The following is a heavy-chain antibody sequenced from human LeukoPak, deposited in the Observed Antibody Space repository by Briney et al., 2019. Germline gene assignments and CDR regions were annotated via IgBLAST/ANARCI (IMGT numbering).Heavy chain of an antibody. Sequence: GGSLRLSCAASGLTFSGSTMHWVRQASGKGLEWVGRIRSKANNYATAYATSVKGRFTLSRDDSKNTAYLQMNSLKTEDTAVYYCIRGAASGSYYGFDVWGQGATVTVSS. D-gene: IGHD1-26*01. CDR3: IRGAASGSYYGFDV. CDR1: GLTFSGST. CDR2: IRSKANNYAT. V-gene: IGHV3-73*01. J-gene: IGHJ6*02.